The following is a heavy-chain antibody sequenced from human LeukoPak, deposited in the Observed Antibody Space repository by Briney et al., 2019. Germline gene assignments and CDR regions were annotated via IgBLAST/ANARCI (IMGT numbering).Heavy chain of an antibody. CDR2: IYYSGST. D-gene: IGHD3-22*01. V-gene: IGHV4-59*01. J-gene: IGHJ4*02. Sequence: PSETLSLTCTVSGGSISSTYWSWIRQPPGKELEWIGHIYYSGSTNYNPSLKSRLTISVDTSKNQFSLKLSSVTAADTAVYFCARDREISSGFYYGFDYWGQGTRVTVSS. CDR1: GGSISSTY. CDR3: ARDREISSGFYYGFDY.